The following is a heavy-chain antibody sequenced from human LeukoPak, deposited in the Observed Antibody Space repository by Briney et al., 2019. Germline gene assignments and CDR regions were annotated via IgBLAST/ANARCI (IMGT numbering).Heavy chain of an antibody. CDR1: GFTLSSYA. CDR2: ISYVGSNK. J-gene: IGHJ4*02. V-gene: IGHV3-30*04. Sequence: GGSLRLSCAASGFTLSSYAMHWVRQAPGKELEWVAVISYVGSNKYYADSVKGRFTISRDNSKNTLYLQMNSLRAEDTAVYYCASSDYDSSGSYYFDYWGQGTLVTVSS. CDR3: ASSDYDSSGSYYFDY. D-gene: IGHD3-22*01.